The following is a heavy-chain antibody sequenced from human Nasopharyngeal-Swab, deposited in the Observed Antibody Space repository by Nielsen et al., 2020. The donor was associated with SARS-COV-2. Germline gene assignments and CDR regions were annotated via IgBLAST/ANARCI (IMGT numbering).Heavy chain of an antibody. CDR2: INAGNGNT. Sequence: ASVKVPCKASGYTFTSYAMHWVRQAPGQRLEWMGWINAGNGNTKYSQKFQGRVTITRDTSASTAYMELSSLRSEDTAVYYCAREGATIFGVVIVGDYWGQGTLVTVSS. D-gene: IGHD3-3*01. V-gene: IGHV1-3*01. CDR1: GYTFTSYA. J-gene: IGHJ4*02. CDR3: AREGATIFGVVIVGDY.